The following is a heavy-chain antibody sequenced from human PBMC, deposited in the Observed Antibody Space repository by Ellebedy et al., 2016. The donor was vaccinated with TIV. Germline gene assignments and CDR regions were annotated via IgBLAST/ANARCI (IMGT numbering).Heavy chain of an antibody. J-gene: IGHJ6*02. V-gene: IGHV4-31*03. Sequence: LRLXXTVSGGSISSGGYYWSWIRQHPGKGLEWIGYIYYSGSTYYNPSLKSRVTISVDTSKNQFSLKLSSVTAADTAVYYCARAVLLYYYGMDVWGQGTTVTVSS. CDR2: IYYSGST. D-gene: IGHD2-21*01. CDR1: GGSISSGGYY. CDR3: ARAVLLYYYGMDV.